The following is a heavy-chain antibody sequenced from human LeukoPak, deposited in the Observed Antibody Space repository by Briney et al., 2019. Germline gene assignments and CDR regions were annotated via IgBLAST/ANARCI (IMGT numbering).Heavy chain of an antibody. CDR1: GGTFSSYA. D-gene: IGHD4-17*01. CDR3: ARDPGRTTVTTYRE. CDR2: IIPIFGTA. V-gene: IGHV1-69*06. Sequence: GASVKVSCKASGGTFSSYAISWVRQAPGQGLEWMGGIIPIFGTANYAQKFQGRVTITADKSTSTAYMELSSLRSEDTAVYYCARDPGRTTVTTYREWGQGTLVTVSS. J-gene: IGHJ4*02.